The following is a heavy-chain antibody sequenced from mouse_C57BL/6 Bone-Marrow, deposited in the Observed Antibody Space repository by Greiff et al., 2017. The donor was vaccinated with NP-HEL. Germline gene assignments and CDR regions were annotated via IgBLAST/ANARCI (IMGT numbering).Heavy chain of an antibody. J-gene: IGHJ2*01. Sequence: QVQLQQSGAELMKPGASVKLSCKATGYTFTGYWIEWVKQRPGHGLEWIGEILPGSGSTNYNEKFKGKATLTADKSSSTAYMELRSLTSEDSAVYFCARLETAQATNYWGQGTTLTVSS. CDR1: GYTFTGYW. V-gene: IGHV1-9*01. CDR3: ARLETAQATNY. D-gene: IGHD3-2*02. CDR2: ILPGSGST.